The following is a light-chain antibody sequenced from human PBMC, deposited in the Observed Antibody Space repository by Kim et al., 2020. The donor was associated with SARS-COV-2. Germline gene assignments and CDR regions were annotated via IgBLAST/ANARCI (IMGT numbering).Light chain of an antibody. CDR3: QQFDDSSSWT. J-gene: IGKJ1*01. V-gene: IGKV3-20*01. CDR2: GAS. Sequence: EIVLTQSPGTLSLSPGERATLSCRASQSVNRNYLSWYQHTPGQAPRLLMYGASRRAPGIPDRFSGSGSGTDFTLTISRLEPGDFAVYYCQQFDDSSSWTFGQGTKVDIK. CDR1: QSVNRNY.